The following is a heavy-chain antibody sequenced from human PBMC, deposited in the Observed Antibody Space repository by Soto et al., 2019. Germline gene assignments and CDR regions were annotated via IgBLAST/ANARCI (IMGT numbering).Heavy chain of an antibody. CDR2: IKSKTDGGKT. Sequence: GSLRLCCAASGFSLSNSSMIWVRQAPGKGLEWVGRIKSKTDGGKTDYAAPVKGRFTISRDNSKNTLYLQMNRLKTDVTAVYYCTTSLSLLQYHPGYGMDVWGQGTPVTVSS. CDR3: TTSLSLLQYHPGYGMDV. J-gene: IGHJ6*02. V-gene: IGHV3-15*01. CDR1: GFSLSNSS. D-gene: IGHD2-2*02.